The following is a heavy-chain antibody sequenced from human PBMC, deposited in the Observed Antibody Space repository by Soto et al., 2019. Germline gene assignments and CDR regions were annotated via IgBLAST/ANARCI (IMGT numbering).Heavy chain of an antibody. CDR1: GFTFSNSG. D-gene: IGHD2-2*01. Sequence: EVQLLESGGGLVQPGGSLRLSCAASGFTFSNSGMNWVRQAPGKGLEWVSSISNSGGSTFYADSVKGRFTISRDNSKNTLYLQMNGLRADDTAAYYCAKATSNFDSRGQGTLVTVSS. CDR3: AKATSNFDS. J-gene: IGHJ4*02. CDR2: ISNSGGST. V-gene: IGHV3-23*01.